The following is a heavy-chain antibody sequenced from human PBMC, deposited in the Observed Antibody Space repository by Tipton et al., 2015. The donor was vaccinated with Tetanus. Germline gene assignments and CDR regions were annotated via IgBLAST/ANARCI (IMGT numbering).Heavy chain of an antibody. J-gene: IGHJ6*02. CDR1: GYTFTSYG. Sequence: QSGPEVKKPGASVKVSCKASGYTFTSYGISWVRQAPGQGLEWMGWISAYNGNTNYAQKLQGRVTMTTDTSTSTAYMELRSLRSDDTAVYYCASLGYYDSSGYRLDYYYGMDVWGQGTTVTVSS. CDR2: ISAYNGNT. CDR3: ASLGYYDSSGYRLDYYYGMDV. D-gene: IGHD3-22*01. V-gene: IGHV1-18*01.